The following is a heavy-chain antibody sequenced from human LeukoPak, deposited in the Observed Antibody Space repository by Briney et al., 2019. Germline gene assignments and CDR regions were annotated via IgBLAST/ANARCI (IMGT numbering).Heavy chain of an antibody. V-gene: IGHV4-61*02. D-gene: IGHD3-10*01. J-gene: IGHJ3*02. CDR3: ARSITMVRGPKRAFDI. CDR2: IYTSGSI. Sequence: SETLSLTCTVSGGLISSGSSYWSWIRQPAGKGLEWIGRIYTSGSIDYNPSLKSRVSFSVDTSKNQFSLKLSSVTAADTAVYYCARSITMVRGPKRAFDIWGQGTMVTVSS. CDR1: GGLISSGSSY.